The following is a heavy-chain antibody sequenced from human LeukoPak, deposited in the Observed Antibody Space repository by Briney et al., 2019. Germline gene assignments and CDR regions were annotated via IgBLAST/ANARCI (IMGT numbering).Heavy chain of an antibody. V-gene: IGHV3-48*01. CDR2: ISSSSSTI. J-gene: IGHJ4*02. CDR1: GFTFSSYS. CDR3: ARGLPIDY. D-gene: IGHD5-18*01. Sequence: GGSLGLSCAASGFTFSSYSMNWVRQAPGKGLEWVSYISSSSSTIYYADSVKGRFTISRDNAKNSLYLQMNSLRAEDTAVYYCARGLPIDYWGQGTLVTVSS.